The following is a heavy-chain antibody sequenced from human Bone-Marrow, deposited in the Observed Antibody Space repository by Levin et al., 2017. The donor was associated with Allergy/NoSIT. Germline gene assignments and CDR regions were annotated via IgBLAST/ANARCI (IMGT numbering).Heavy chain of an antibody. CDR1: GFTFSSYW. V-gene: IGHV3-7*01. CDR2: IKQDGSEK. Sequence: GESLKISCAASGFTFSSYWMSWVRQAPGKGLEWVANIKQDGSEKYYVDSVKGRFTISRDNAKNSLYLQMNSLRAEDTAVYYCARYCSSTSCYAEGNYWYFDLWGRGTLVTVSS. J-gene: IGHJ2*01. CDR3: ARYCSSTSCYAEGNYWYFDL. D-gene: IGHD2-2*01.